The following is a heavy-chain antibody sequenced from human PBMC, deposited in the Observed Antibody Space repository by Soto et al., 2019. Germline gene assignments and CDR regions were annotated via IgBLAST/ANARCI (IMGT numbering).Heavy chain of an antibody. CDR1: GFAFSSYG. D-gene: IGHD2-2*01. Sequence: GGSLRLSCAASGFAFSSYGMHWVRQAPGKGLEWVAVIWYDGSNKYYADSVKGRFTISRDNSKNTLYLQMNSLRAEDTAVYYCARVGGGSRVPAAIYYYYGMDVWGQGTTVTVSS. CDR3: ARVGGGSRVPAAIYYYYGMDV. J-gene: IGHJ6*02. CDR2: IWYDGSNK. V-gene: IGHV3-33*01.